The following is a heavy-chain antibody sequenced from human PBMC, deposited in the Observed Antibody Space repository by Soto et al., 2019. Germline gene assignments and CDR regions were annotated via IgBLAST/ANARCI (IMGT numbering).Heavy chain of an antibody. CDR2: ISAYNGNT. CDR1: GYTFTSYG. Sequence: ASVKVSCKASGYTFTSYGISWVRQAPGQGLEWMGWISAYNGNTNYALKLQGRVTMTTDTSTSTAYMELRSLRSDDTAVYYCAVVPAANGHYGMDVWGQGTTVTVSS. D-gene: IGHD2-2*01. J-gene: IGHJ6*02. V-gene: IGHV1-18*01. CDR3: AVVPAANGHYGMDV.